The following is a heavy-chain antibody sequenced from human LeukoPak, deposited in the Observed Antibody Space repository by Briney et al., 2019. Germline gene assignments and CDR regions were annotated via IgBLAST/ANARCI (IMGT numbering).Heavy chain of an antibody. J-gene: IGHJ4*02. D-gene: IGHD1-7*01. V-gene: IGHV1-18*01. CDR1: GYTFTSYG. Sequence: ASVKVSCKASGYTFTSYGISWVRQAPGQGLEWMGWISAYNGNTNYAQKLQGRVTMTTDTSTSTAYMELRSLRSDDTAVYYCARDRPRYNWNYEDYWGQGTLVTVFS. CDR3: ARDRPRYNWNYEDY. CDR2: ISAYNGNT.